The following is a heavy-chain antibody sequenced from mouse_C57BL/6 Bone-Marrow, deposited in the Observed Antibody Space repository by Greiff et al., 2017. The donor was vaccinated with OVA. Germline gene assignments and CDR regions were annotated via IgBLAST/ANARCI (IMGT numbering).Heavy chain of an antibody. V-gene: IGHV1-64*01. D-gene: IGHD2-10*01. J-gene: IGHJ4*01. CDR2: IHPNSGST. CDR1: GYTFTSYW. CDR3: ARSPAYQGNAMDY. Sequence: VQLQQSGAELVKPGASVKLSCKASGYTFTSYWMHWVKQRPGQGLEWIGMIHPNSGSTNYNEKFKSKATLTVDKSSSTAYMQLSSLTSEDSAVYYCARSPAYQGNAMDYWGQGTSVTVSS.